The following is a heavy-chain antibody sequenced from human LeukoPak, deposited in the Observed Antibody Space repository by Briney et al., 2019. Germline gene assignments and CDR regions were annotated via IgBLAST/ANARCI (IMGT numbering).Heavy chain of an antibody. CDR1: GFTFSSYG. CDR2: ISYDGSNK. Sequence: GRSLRLSCAASGFTFSSYGMHWVRQAPGKGLEWVAVISYDGSNKYXAXSXXGRFTISRDNSKNTLYLQMNSLRAEDTAVYYCXXXXVLLXXXXXFDPWGQGTLVTVSS. D-gene: IGHD3-10*01. CDR3: XXXXVLLXXXXXFDP. V-gene: IGHV3-30*03. J-gene: IGHJ5*02.